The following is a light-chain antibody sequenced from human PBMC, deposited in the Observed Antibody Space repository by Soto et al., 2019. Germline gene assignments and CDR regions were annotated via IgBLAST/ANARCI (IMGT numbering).Light chain of an antibody. Sequence: QSVLTQPPSVSGAPGQRVTISCTGTSSNIGAGYDVLWYRQLPGTAPKLLIYGDINRPSGVPDRFSGSTSGTSASLAIAGLQAEDAAYYHWQSYDNSLSVYVVFGGGTKVTVL. V-gene: IGLV1-40*01. CDR3: QSYDNSLSVYVV. CDR2: GDI. CDR1: SSNIGAGYD. J-gene: IGLJ2*01.